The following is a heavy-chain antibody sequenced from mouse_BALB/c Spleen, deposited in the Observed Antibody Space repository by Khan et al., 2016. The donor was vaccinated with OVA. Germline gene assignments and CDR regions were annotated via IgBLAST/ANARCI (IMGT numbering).Heavy chain of an antibody. CDR1: GYTFTSYY. Sequence: QVQLQQSGPELVKPGASVRISCKASGYTFTSYYIHWVKQRPGQGLEWIGWIFPGNVNSNYNGRFKGKATLTADKSSSTAYMQLSSLTSEDSAVYFCARAGYGSFAYWGQGTLVTVSA. V-gene: IGHV1S56*01. CDR3: ARAGYGSFAY. CDR2: IFPGNVNS. J-gene: IGHJ3*01. D-gene: IGHD2-10*02.